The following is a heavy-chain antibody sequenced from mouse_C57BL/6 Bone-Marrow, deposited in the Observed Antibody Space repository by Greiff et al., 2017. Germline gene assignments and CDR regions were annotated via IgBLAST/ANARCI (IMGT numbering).Heavy chain of an antibody. CDR3: AREASYYSDYYAMDY. J-gene: IGHJ4*01. CDR2: ISDGGSYT. V-gene: IGHV5-4*01. Sequence: EVQLQQSGGGLVKPGGSLKLSCAASGFTFSSYAMSWVRQTPEKRLEWVATISDGGSYTYYPDNVKGRFTISRDNAKNNLYQQMSHLKSEDTAMYYCAREASYYSDYYAMDYWGQGTSGTVSS. CDR1: GFTFSSYA. D-gene: IGHD2-12*01.